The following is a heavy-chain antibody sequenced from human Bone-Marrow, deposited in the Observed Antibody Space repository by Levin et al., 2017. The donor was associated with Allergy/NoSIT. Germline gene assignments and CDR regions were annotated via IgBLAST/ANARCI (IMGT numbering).Heavy chain of an antibody. V-gene: IGHV3-33*01. CDR1: GFSFRNYG. Sequence: GGSLRLSCAASGFSFRNYGMHWVRQAPGKGLEWLSVIWNDGGNVYYADTVKGRFSVSRDNARHTLYLYMNSLRVEDTAVYYCARVRCGGGDCYSWGMDVWGLGTTVTVSS. D-gene: IGHD2-21*02. J-gene: IGHJ6*02. CDR3: ARVRCGGGDCYSWGMDV. CDR2: IWNDGGNV.